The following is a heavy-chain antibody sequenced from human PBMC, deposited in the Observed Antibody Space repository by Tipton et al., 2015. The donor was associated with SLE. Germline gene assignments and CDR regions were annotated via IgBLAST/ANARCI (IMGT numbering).Heavy chain of an antibody. D-gene: IGHD2-2*01. V-gene: IGHV4-39*07. CDR1: GGSITTRSYY. CDR2: LYYSGNT. J-gene: IGHJ6*02. CDR3: ARGCSSSTCEPFYFFGMDV. Sequence: TLSLTCIVSGGSITTRSYYWGWIRQPPGKGLEWIGVLYYSGNTYYNPSLKSPVTLSIDTSKNQFSLKMRSVTAADTAVYYCARGCSSSTCEPFYFFGMDVWGQGTTVTVSS.